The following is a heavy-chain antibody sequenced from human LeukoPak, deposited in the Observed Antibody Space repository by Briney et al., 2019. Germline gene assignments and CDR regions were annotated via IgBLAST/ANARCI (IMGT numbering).Heavy chain of an antibody. CDR1: GFTFDDYA. CDR3: ARGFGRFGHRFGY. D-gene: IGHD3-10*01. CDR2: INWNSGRI. Sequence: PGRSLRLSCAASGFTFDDYAMHWVRQAPGKGLEWVAGINWNSGRIGQADSVKGRFTISRDNAKNTLSLQMNSLRAEDTAFYYCARGFGRFGHRFGYLGQGTLVTVSS. V-gene: IGHV3-9*01. J-gene: IGHJ4*02.